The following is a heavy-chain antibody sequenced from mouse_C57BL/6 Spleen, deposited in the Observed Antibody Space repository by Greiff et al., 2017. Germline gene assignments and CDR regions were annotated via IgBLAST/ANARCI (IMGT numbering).Heavy chain of an antibody. V-gene: IGHV1-55*01. CDR3: AKTHYDAAAFDV. CDR1: GYTFTSYW. J-gene: IGHJ2*01. D-gene: IGHD1-2*01. Sequence: QVQLQQPGAELVKPGASVKMSCKASGYTFTSYWITWVKQRPGQGLEWIGDIYPGSGSTNYNEKFKSKATLTVDTSSSTAYMQLSSLTSGDSSVYYCAKTHYDAAAFDVWGQGTTLTVSS. CDR2: IYPGSGST.